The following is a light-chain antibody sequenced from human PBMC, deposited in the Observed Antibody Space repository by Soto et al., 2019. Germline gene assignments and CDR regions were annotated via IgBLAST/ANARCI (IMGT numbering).Light chain of an antibody. V-gene: IGKV1-33*01. Sequence: DIQLTQSPPSLSASVGDAVTITCQASQDITNYLNWYQQRSGKSPKLLIFDAANLERGVPSRFSGSGSGTHFTFTISSLQPEDVATYYCQQYDKRPLTFGGGTKVE. CDR2: DAA. CDR1: QDITNY. CDR3: QQYDKRPLT. J-gene: IGKJ4*01.